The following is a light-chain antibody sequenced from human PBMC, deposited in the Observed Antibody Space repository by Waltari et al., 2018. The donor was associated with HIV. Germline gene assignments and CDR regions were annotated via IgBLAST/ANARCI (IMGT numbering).Light chain of an antibody. J-gene: IGLJ2*01. Sequence: QPVVTQEPSLTVSPGGTVTLTCASSAGVVTRGHCPPWFQQRPGQAPKTLIFDITNRYSWTPGLFSGSFLEDKAALTLTGAQIEDEADYYCLLSFDGDLLFGGGTKLTVL. CDR2: DIT. CDR1: AGVVTRGHC. V-gene: IGLV7-46*01. CDR3: LLSFDGDLL.